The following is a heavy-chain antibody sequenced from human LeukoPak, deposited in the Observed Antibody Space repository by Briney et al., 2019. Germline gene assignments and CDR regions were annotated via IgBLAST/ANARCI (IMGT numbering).Heavy chain of an antibody. CDR1: GGSISSSSYY. CDR2: VYYSGST. CDR3: AKYSTYYPNWFDP. D-gene: IGHD3-10*01. V-gene: IGHV4-39*01. J-gene: IGHJ5*02. Sequence: KPSETLSLTCTVSGGSISSSSYYWGWIRQPPGKGLEWIGNVYYSGSTYYNPSLESRVTISIDTSKNQLSLKLSSVTAADTAVYYCAKYSTYYPNWFDPWGQGTLVTVSS.